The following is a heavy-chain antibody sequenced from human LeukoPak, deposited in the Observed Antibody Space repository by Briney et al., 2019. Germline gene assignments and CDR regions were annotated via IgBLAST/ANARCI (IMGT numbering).Heavy chain of an antibody. V-gene: IGHV1-2*02. CDR3: ARDNSVGDIAWWFDP. J-gene: IGHJ5*02. Sequence: ASVKVSCKASGYTFTGYYLHWVRQAPGQGLEWMGWISPNSGGTNYAQKYQGRVTMTRDTSISTAYMELSRLRSDDTAVYYCARDNSVGDIAWWFDPWGQGTLVTVSS. D-gene: IGHD3-10*01. CDR2: ISPNSGGT. CDR1: GYTFTGYY.